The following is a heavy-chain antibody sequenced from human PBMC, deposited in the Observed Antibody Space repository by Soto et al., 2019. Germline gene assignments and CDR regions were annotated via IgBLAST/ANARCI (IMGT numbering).Heavy chain of an antibody. J-gene: IGHJ4*02. CDR2: IWYDGSNK. D-gene: IGHD4-17*01. CDR1: GFTFSSYG. Sequence: PGGSLRLSCAASGFTFSSYGMHWVRQAPGKGLEWVAVIWYDGSNKYYADSVKGRFTISRDNSKNTLYLQMNSLRAEDTAVYYCARAGRPDYAIILSHFDYWGQGTLVTVSS. CDR3: ARAGRPDYAIILSHFDY. V-gene: IGHV3-33*01.